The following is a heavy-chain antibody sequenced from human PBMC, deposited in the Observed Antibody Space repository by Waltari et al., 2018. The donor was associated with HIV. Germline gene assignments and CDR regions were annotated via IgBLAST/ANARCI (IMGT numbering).Heavy chain of an antibody. CDR2: IHSSGGT. V-gene: IGHV3-53*01. J-gene: IGHJ4*02. D-gene: IGHD6-13*01. Sequence: EVQLVESGGGLIQPGGSLRLSCAASVFTVSSVYLSWVRQAPGKGLEWVSVIHSSGGTNYADSVKGRFTISRDNSKNTLYLQMNSLGAEDTAVYYCARDTTVVGTRYFDYWGRGTLVTVSS. CDR1: VFTVSSVY. CDR3: ARDTTVVGTRYFDY.